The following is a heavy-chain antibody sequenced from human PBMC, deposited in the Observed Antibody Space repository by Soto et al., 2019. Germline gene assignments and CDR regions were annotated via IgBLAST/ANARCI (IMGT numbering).Heavy chain of an antibody. D-gene: IGHD6-19*01. CDR3: ARSGLSSGSYSFDY. Sequence: ASVKVSCKASGYTFTSYDISWVRQAPGQGLEWMGWVSAYNGNTNYAQKLQGRVTMTTDTSPSTAYMELRSLRSDDTAMYYCARSGLSSGSYSFDYWGQGALVTVSS. CDR2: VSAYNGNT. J-gene: IGHJ4*02. CDR1: GYTFTSYD. V-gene: IGHV1-18*01.